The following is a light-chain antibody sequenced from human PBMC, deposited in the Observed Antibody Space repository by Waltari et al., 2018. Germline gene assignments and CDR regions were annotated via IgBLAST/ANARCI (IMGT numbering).Light chain of an antibody. CDR2: DAS. Sequence: EIVLTQSPVTLSLSPGDTATLSCRASQSIGSYLAWYQRKPGPAPRLLSHDASNRAAGIPPRFSGGGSGTDFTLTISGLEPEDFAVYYCQQRSSWPLTFGGGTKVEIK. CDR3: QQRSSWPLT. V-gene: IGKV3-11*01. J-gene: IGKJ4*01. CDR1: QSIGSY.